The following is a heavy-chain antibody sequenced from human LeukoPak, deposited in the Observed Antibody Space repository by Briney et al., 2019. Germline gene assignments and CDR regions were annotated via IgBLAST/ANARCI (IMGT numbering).Heavy chain of an antibody. J-gene: IGHJ4*02. CDR2: INPNSGGT. CDR3: ARALDYYDSSGYHDY. D-gene: IGHD3-22*01. V-gene: IGHV1-2*02. Sequence: ASVKVSCEASGYTFTGYYMHWVRQAPGQGLEWMGWINPNSGGTNYAQKFQGRVTMTRDTSISTAYMELSRLRSDDTAVYYCARALDYYDSSGYHDYWGQGTLVTVSS. CDR1: GYTFTGYY.